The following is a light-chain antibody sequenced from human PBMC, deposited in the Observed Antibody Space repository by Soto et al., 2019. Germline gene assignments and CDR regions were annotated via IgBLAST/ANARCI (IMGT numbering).Light chain of an antibody. CDR1: SSDVGDYNY. Sequence: QSVLTQPASVSGSPGQSITISCTGTSSDVGDYNYVSWYQQHPGKAPKLLIYEVSNRPSGVSNRFSGSKSGNTASLTISGVQAEDEADYYCSSYTSSSTPYVFGTGTKLTVL. CDR2: EVS. J-gene: IGLJ1*01. CDR3: SSYTSSSTPYV. V-gene: IGLV2-14*01.